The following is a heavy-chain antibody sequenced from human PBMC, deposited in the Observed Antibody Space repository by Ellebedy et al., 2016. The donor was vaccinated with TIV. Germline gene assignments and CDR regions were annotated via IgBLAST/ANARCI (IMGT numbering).Heavy chain of an antibody. Sequence: SETLSLXXSVSGGSISSYYWSWIRQSPGKGLEWIGHIYYSGSTSYNPSLQSRVAISLDTSKKQFSLNVTSMTPADTAVYYCARDCPGWFNPWGQGTLVTVS. CDR2: IYYSGST. CDR1: GGSISSYY. J-gene: IGHJ5*02. V-gene: IGHV4-59*13. CDR3: ARDCPGWFNP.